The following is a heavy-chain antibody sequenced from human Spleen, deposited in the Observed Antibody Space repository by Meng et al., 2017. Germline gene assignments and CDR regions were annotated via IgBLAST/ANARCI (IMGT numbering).Heavy chain of an antibody. CDR3: ATPRIHGGGYYYYYGMDV. CDR1: GYTLTELS. Sequence: ASVKVSCKVSGYTLTELSMHWVRQAPGKGLEWMGGFDPEDGETIYAQKFQGRVTMTEDTSTDTAYMELSSLRSEDTAVYYCATPRIHGGGYYYYYGMDVWGQGTTVTVSS. CDR2: FDPEDGET. D-gene: IGHD3-16*01. V-gene: IGHV1-24*01. J-gene: IGHJ6*02.